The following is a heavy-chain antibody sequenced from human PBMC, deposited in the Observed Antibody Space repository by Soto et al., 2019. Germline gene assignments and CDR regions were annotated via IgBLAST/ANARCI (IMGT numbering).Heavy chain of an antibody. CDR3: ANSYSIFGVVTPFDY. J-gene: IGHJ4*02. D-gene: IGHD3-3*02. Sequence: PGGSLRLSCAASGFTFSSYAMSWVRQAPGKGLEWVSAISGSGGSTYYADSVKGRFTISRDNSKNTLYLQMNSLRAEDTAVYYCANSYSIFGVVTPFDYWGQGTLVTVSS. CDR2: ISGSGGST. V-gene: IGHV3-23*01. CDR1: GFTFSSYA.